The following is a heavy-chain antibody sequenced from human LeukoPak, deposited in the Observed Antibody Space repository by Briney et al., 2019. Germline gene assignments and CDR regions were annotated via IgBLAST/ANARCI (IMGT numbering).Heavy chain of an antibody. D-gene: IGHD6-19*01. CDR1: GFTFSNYA. Sequence: GGSLRLSCAASGFTFSNYAMSWVRQAPGKGLEWVSTISGSGGSTYYADSVKGRFTISRDNAKNSLYLQMNSLRAEDTAVYYCAKAEVWGSGWFFDYWGQGTLVTVSS. CDR2: ISGSGGST. CDR3: AKAEVWGSGWFFDY. V-gene: IGHV3-23*01. J-gene: IGHJ4*02.